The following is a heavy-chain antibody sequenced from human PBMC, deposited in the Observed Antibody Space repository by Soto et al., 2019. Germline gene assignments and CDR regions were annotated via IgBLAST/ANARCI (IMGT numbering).Heavy chain of an antibody. D-gene: IGHD5-18*01. CDR3: AREIPPARLMDTATGPHYNCFDP. J-gene: IGHJ5*02. V-gene: IGHV4-30-4*01. CDR1: GGSISSGDYY. Sequence: SETLSLTCTVFGGSISSGDYYGSWIRQPPGKGLGGIGYIYYSASTYHHPSLKSRVTIPVDTSKHQSSPKLSSVTAADSAVYYCAREIPPARLMDTATGPHYNCFDPWGQGTLVTVSS. CDR2: IYYSAST.